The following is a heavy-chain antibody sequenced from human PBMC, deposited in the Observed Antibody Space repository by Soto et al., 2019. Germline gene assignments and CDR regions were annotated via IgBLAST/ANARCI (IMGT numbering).Heavy chain of an antibody. J-gene: IGHJ4*02. CDR2: IYRSGTT. CDR3: ARTHSGSYYSVFNY. V-gene: IGHV4-38-2*01. CDR1: NFSISSGYY. Sequence: SETLSLTCVDSNFSISSGYYWGWIRQSPGKGLEWIASIYRSGTTSYNPSLKSRVTISVDPSKNQFSLMLTAVTAADTAVYYCARTHSGSYYSVFNYWGRGSLVTVSS. D-gene: IGHD1-26*01.